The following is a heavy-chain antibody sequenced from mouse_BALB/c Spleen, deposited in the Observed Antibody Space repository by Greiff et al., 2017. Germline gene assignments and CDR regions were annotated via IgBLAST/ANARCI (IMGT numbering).Heavy chain of an antibody. V-gene: IGHV3-1*02. D-gene: IGHD2-4*01. CDR1: GYSITSGYS. CDR3: ASIYYDYGYAMDY. CDR2: IHYSGST. J-gene: IGHJ4*01. Sequence: EVQLQESGPDLAKPSQSLSLTCTVTGYSITSGYSWHWIRQFPGNKLEWMGYIHYSGSTNYNPSLKSRISITRYTSKNQFCLQLNSVTTEDTATYYCASIYYDYGYAMDYWGRRTSVTGSS.